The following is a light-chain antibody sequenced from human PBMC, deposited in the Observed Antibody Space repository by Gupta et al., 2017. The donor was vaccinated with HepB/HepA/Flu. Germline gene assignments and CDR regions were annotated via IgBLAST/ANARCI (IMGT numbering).Light chain of an antibody. CDR2: DVS. J-gene: IGLJ2*01. CDR1: SSDVGGYNS. CDR3: TSFRSGSTLGI. Sequence: QSGLTQPASVSGSPGQSITISCTGTSSDVGGYNSVSWDQQYPGRAPKLLIYDVSNRPSGVSNRFSGSKTGNSASLTISGLQAEDEAVYYCTSFRSGSTLGIFGGGTELTVL. V-gene: IGLV2-14*03.